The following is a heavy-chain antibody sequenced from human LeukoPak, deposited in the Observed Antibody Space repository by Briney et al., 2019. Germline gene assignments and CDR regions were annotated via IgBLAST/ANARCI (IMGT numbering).Heavy chain of an antibody. V-gene: IGHV1-24*01. Sequence: ASVKVSCKVSGYTLTELSMHWVRQTPGKGLEWMGGFDPEDGETIYAQKFQGRVTMTEDTSTDTAYMELSSLRSEDTAVYYCARRSMVRGKYYFDYWGQGTLVTVSS. J-gene: IGHJ4*02. CDR3: ARRSMVRGKYYFDY. D-gene: IGHD3-10*01. CDR1: GYTLTELS. CDR2: FDPEDGET.